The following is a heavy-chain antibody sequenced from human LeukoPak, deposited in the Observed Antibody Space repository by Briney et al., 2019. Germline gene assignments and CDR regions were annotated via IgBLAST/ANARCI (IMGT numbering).Heavy chain of an antibody. Sequence: GGSLRLSCAASGFTFSSYSMNWVRQAPGKGLEWVSSISSSSSYIYYADSVKGRFTISRDNAKNSLYLQMNSLRAEDTAVYYCARDSEQWPPLDYWGQGTLVTVSS. D-gene: IGHD6-19*01. CDR3: ARDSEQWPPLDY. J-gene: IGHJ4*02. CDR2: ISSSSSYI. CDR1: GFTFSSYS. V-gene: IGHV3-21*01.